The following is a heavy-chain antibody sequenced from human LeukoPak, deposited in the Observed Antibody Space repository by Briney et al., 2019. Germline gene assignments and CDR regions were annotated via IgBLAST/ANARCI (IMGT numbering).Heavy chain of an antibody. V-gene: IGHV1-18*01. CDR2: ISGYNGNI. CDR3: ARDCSGGSCYDGVDY. Sequence: ASVRVSCKASGYTFTRYGISWVRQAPGQGLEWMGWISGYNGNIKYAQKVQGRVTMTTDTSTSTAYMELRSLRSDDTAVYYCARDCSGGSCYDGVDYWGQGTLVTV. J-gene: IGHJ4*02. D-gene: IGHD2-15*01. CDR1: GYTFTRYG.